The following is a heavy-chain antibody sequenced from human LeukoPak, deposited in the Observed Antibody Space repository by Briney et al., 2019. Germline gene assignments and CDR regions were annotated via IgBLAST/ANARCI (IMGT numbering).Heavy chain of an antibody. CDR2: IIPIVGIA. J-gene: IGHJ4*02. D-gene: IGHD4-11*01. Sequence: SXKVSCKGSGGTFSSYTISWVRQAPGQGLEWMGGIIPIVGIANYAQKFQGRGRITRDKDKSKAYMEMRRQRYGDTDVYYCARENGGNHTNYDYWGQGTLVTVSS. CDR3: ARENGGNHTNYDY. V-gene: IGHV1-69*10. CDR1: GGTFSSYT.